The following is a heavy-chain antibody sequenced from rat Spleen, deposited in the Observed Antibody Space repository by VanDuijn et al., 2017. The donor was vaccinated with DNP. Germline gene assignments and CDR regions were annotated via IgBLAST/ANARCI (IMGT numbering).Heavy chain of an antibody. CDR3: TSDSLNSSSFVY. J-gene: IGHJ3*01. D-gene: IGHD1-2*01. Sequence: VQLQESGPGLVQPSETLSLTCTVSGFSLTTYSVSCVRQPSGKGPEWMGKMWYDGDTAYNSALKSRLSISRDTSKSQVFLKMNSLQTDDTGTYYCTSDSLNSSSFVYWGQGSLVTVSS. CDR2: MWYDGDT. V-gene: IGHV2-63*01. CDR1: GFSLTTYS.